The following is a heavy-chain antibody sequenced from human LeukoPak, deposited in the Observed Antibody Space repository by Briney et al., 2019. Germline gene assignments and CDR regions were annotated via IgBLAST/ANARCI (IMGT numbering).Heavy chain of an antibody. CDR3: AKDSSSWYSPLYYFDY. CDR2: ISGSGGST. Sequence: GGSLRLSCAASGFTFSSYAMSWVRQAPGKGLEWVSAISGSGGSTYYADSVKGRFTISRDNSKNTLYLQMNSLRAEDTAVYYCAKDSSSWYSPLYYFDYWGQGTLVTVSS. J-gene: IGHJ4*02. V-gene: IGHV3-23*01. CDR1: GFTFSSYA. D-gene: IGHD6-13*01.